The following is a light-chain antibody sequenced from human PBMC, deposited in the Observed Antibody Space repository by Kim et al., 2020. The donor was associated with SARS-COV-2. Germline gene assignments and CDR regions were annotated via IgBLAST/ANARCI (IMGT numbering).Light chain of an antibody. CDR2: GKN. J-gene: IGLJ2*01. CDR3: NSRDSNDNVV. CDR1: SLRSYY. Sequence: AVGQTVRITCQGDSLRSYYATWYQKKPGQAPIIVIYGKNNRPSGIPDRFSGSSSGNTASLTITGTQAGDEADYYCNSRDSNDNVVFGGGTQLTVL. V-gene: IGLV3-19*01.